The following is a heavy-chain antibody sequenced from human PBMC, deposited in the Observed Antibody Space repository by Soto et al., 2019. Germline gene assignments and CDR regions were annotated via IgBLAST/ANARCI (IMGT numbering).Heavy chain of an antibody. Sequence: SETLSLTCTVSGGSISDDSYWSWVRQTPGKGLEWIGYIYHTGNTYYNPSLRSRVSISVDKSKSQFSLKLISVTAADTAVYFCARDEYQLLSSVSWFDSWGQGTLVTVSS. CDR3: ARDEYQLLSSVSWFDS. D-gene: IGHD2-2*01. CDR2: IYHTGNT. V-gene: IGHV4-30-4*01. CDR1: GGSISDDSY. J-gene: IGHJ5*01.